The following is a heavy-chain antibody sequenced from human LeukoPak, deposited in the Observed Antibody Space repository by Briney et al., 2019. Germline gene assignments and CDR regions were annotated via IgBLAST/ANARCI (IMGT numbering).Heavy chain of an antibody. CDR1: GXTFSSYA. J-gene: IGHJ4*02. D-gene: IGHD5-18*01. CDR2: ISGSGGST. Sequence: PGGSLRLSCAASGXTFSSYAVSWVRQAPGKGLEWVSAISGSGGSTYYADSVKGRFTISRDNSKNTLYLQMNSLRAEDTAVYYCAKDLAAMGDYWGQGTLVTVSS. CDR3: AKDLAAMGDY. V-gene: IGHV3-23*01.